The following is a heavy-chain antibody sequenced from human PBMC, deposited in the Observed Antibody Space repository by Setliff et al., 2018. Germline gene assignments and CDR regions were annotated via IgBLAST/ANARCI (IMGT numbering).Heavy chain of an antibody. CDR3: ARHMTWYNWNDFRDYYYLDV. Sequence: GESLKISCEASGYTFASYWVAWVRQMPGKGLEWMGMTQPRDRDVRYSPSFGGQVTISADRSTGTAYLQWSRLKASDTAIYYCARHMTWYNWNDFRDYYYLDVWGKGTAVTVSS. D-gene: IGHD1-1*01. J-gene: IGHJ6*03. CDR2: TQPRDRDV. CDR1: GYTFASYW. V-gene: IGHV5-51*01.